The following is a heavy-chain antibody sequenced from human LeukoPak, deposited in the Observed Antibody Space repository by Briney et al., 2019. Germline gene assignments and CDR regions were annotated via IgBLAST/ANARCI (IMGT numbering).Heavy chain of an antibody. CDR1: GGTFSSYA. D-gene: IGHD6-13*01. J-gene: IGHJ4*02. V-gene: IGHV1-69*13. Sequence: SVKVTCKASGGTFSSYAISWVRQAPGQGLEWMGGIIPIFGTANYAQKFQGRVTITADESTSTAYMELSSLRSEDTAVYYCARVQAAAMPVFDYWGQGTLVTVSS. CDR2: IIPIFGTA. CDR3: ARVQAAAMPVFDY.